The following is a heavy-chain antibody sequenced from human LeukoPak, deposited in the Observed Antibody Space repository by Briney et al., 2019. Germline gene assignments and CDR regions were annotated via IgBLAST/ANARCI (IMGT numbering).Heavy chain of an antibody. CDR2: ISYGGSNK. CDR1: GFTFSSYG. J-gene: IGHJ4*02. V-gene: IGHV3-30*18. CDR3: AKDGELGRSFDY. Sequence: GRSLRLSCAASGFTFSSYGMHWVRQAPGKGLEWVAVISYGGSNKYYADSVKGRFTISRDNSKNTLYLQMNSLRAEDTAVYYCAKDGELGRSFDYWGQGTLVTVSS. D-gene: IGHD1-26*01.